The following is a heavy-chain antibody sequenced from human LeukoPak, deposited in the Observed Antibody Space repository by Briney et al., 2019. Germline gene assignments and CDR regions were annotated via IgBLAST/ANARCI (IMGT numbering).Heavy chain of an antibody. CDR3: ARSSGWYYDNYGMDV. D-gene: IGHD6-19*01. CDR1: GFTFSSYA. J-gene: IGHJ6*02. Sequence: GGSLRLSCAASGFTFSSYAMRWVRQAPGKGLEWVSGISGSGGSTYYADSVKGRFTISRDNSKNTLYLQMNSLRAEDTAVYYCARSSGWYYDNYGMDVWGQGTKGTVSS. V-gene: IGHV3-23*01. CDR2: ISGSGGST.